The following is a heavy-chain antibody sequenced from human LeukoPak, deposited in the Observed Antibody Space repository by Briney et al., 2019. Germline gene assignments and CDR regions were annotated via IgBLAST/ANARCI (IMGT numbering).Heavy chain of an antibody. CDR1: GYSYISHW. CDR2: IYPGDSNT. Sequence: GESLQISCTGSGYSYISHWIGWVRQKPGKGLEWMGIIYPGDSNTRYSPSFQGQVTISADKSVNTAYLQWSSLKASDTAIYFCTRHVGFCSSTSCYPFYDYWGQGTLVTVSS. D-gene: IGHD2-2*01. J-gene: IGHJ4*02. V-gene: IGHV5-51*01. CDR3: TRHVGFCSSTSCYPFYDY.